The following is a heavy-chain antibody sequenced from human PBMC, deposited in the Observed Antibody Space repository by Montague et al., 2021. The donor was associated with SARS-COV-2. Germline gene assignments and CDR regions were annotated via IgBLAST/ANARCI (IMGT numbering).Heavy chain of an antibody. J-gene: IGHJ3*02. D-gene: IGHD4-23*01. V-gene: IGHV4-59*01. CDR2: IYDGGAV. CDR3: VRDHPYGGPRGAYDI. Sequence: SETLSLTCTVSGGSITGYYWSWLRRSPGKGLEWIAYIYDGGAVNYNPSLGSRVTISTDTPKSQLSLKVNSVTAADTAVYYCVRDHPYGGPRGAYDIWGQGTVVTVSS. CDR1: GGSITGYY.